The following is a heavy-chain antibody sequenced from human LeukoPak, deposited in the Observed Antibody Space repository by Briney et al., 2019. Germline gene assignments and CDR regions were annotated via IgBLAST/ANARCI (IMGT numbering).Heavy chain of an antibody. D-gene: IGHD6-6*01. J-gene: IGHJ5*02. CDR3: ARDRDSSSLGWFDP. V-gene: IGHV4-61*02. CDR1: GGSISSGSYY. Sequence: SETLSLTCTVSGGSISSGSYYWSWIRQPAGKGLEWIGRIYTSGSTNYNPSLKSRVTISVDTSKNQFSLKLSSVTAADTAVYYCARDRDSSSLGWFDPWGQGTLVTVSS. CDR2: IYTSGST.